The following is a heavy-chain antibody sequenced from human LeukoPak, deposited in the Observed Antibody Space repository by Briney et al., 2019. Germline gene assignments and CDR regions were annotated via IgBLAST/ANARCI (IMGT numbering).Heavy chain of an antibody. CDR2: IIPIFGTA. V-gene: IGHV1-69*01. CDR3: AREGVVPAALDY. D-gene: IGHD2-2*01. Sequence: ASVKVSCKASGGTFSSYAISWVRQAPGQGLEWMGGIIPIFGTANYAQKFQGRVTITADESTSTAYMELSSLRSEDTAVYCCAREGVVPAALDYWGQGTLVTVSS. CDR1: GGTFSSYA. J-gene: IGHJ4*02.